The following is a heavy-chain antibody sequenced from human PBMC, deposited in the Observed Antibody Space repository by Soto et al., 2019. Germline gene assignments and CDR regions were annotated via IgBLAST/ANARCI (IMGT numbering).Heavy chain of an antibody. J-gene: IGHJ3*02. CDR1: GYSFTSQY. CDR2: INPNGGST. D-gene: IGHD5-12*01. Sequence: QVQLVQSGAEVKKPGASVKISCEASGYSFTSQYVHWVRQAPGQGLEWMGIINPNGGSTTYAQKFQGRGTRTRGTSRSTVSTGLGCLTSGDTAFYYCAREKWLRPGGGGTEPLDIWGQGTMVTVAS. V-gene: IGHV1-46*03. CDR3: AREKWLRPGGGGTEPLDI.